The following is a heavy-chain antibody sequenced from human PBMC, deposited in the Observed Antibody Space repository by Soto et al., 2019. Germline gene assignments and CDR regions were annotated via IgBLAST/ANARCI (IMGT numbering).Heavy chain of an antibody. CDR2: ISAYNGNT. V-gene: IGHV1-18*01. D-gene: IGHD3-3*01. J-gene: IGHJ6*02. CDR1: GYTFTSYG. CDR3: ARGPAGEASDFWSGYYYDYYYGMDV. Sequence: ASVKVSCKASGYTFTSYGISWVRQAPGQGLEWMGWISAYNGNTNYAQELQGRVTMTTDTSASTAYMELRSLRSDDTAVYYCARGPAGEASDFWSGYYYDYYYGMDVWGQGTTVTVS.